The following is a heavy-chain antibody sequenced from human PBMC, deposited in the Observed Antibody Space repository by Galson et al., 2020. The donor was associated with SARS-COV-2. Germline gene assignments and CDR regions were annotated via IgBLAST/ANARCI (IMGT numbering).Heavy chain of an antibody. V-gene: IGHV3-23*01. CDR3: AKDDDILTTYYTDYYYYGMDV. CDR1: GFTFSSYG. CDR2: ISGSGGST. Sequence: TGGSLRLSCTASGFTFSSYGMSWVRQAPGRGLTWVSFISGSGGSTYYTDYVKGRFTISRDNSKNTLYLQMNSLRVEDTAVYYCAKDDDILTTYYTDYYYYGMDVWGQGTTVTVSS. J-gene: IGHJ6*02. D-gene: IGHD3-9*01.